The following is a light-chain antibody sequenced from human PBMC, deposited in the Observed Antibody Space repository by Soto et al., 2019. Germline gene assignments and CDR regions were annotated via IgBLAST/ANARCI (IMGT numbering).Light chain of an antibody. CDR2: GAS. CDR1: QGINNW. Sequence: DIQMTQSPSSVSASVGDRVTITCRASQGINNWVAWYHQQPVKAPKLLMSGASTWQSGVPSRFSGGGSGTRFTLIISSLQPEDFATYYCQQTNTFLPLTVGGGTKVDLK. CDR3: QQTNTFLPLT. J-gene: IGKJ4*01. V-gene: IGKV1-12*01.